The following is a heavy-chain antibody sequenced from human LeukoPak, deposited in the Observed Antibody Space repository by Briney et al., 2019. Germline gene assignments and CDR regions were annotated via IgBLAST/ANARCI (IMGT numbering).Heavy chain of an antibody. D-gene: IGHD3-22*01. CDR1: GYSISSGYY. J-gene: IGHJ4*02. CDR3: ARESPYDSSGFD. CDR2: IYHSGST. V-gene: IGHV4-38-2*02. Sequence: PSETLSLTCTVSGYSISSGYYWGWIRQPPGKGLEWIGSIYHSGSTYYNPSLKSRVTISVDTSKNQFSLKLSSVTAADTAVYYCARESPYDSSGFDWGQGTLVTVSS.